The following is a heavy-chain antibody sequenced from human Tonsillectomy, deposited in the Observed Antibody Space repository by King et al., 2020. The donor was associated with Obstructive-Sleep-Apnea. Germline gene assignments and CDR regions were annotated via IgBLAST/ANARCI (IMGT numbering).Heavy chain of an antibody. CDR1: GFTFSSYS. D-gene: IGHD2-2*01. Sequence: VQLVQSGGGLVQPGGSLRLSCAASGFTFSSYSMNWVRQAPGKGLEWVSYISSSSSTIYYADSVKGRFTISRDNAKNSLYLQMNSLRAEDTAVYYCARAYRSSTSCPFNAFDIWGQGTMVTVSS. V-gene: IGHV3-48*04. CDR3: ARAYRSSTSCPFNAFDI. CDR2: ISSSSSTI. J-gene: IGHJ3*02.